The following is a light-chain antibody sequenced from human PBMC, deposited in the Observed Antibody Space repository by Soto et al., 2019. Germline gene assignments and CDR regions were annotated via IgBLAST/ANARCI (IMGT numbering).Light chain of an antibody. CDR1: SSDVGGYNY. Sequence: QSALTQPASVSGSPGQSITISCTGTSSDVGGYNYVSWYQQHPGKAPKLMIYEVSNRPSGVSNRFSGSKSGNTASLTISGLQAEDEAHYYCSSYTNNSPYVFGTGTKVTV. CDR3: SSYTNNSPYV. J-gene: IGLJ1*01. V-gene: IGLV2-14*01. CDR2: EVS.